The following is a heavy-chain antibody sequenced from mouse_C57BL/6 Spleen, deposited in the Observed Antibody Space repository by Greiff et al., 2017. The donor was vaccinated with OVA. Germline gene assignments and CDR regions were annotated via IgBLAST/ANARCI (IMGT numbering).Heavy chain of an antibody. CDR2: IDPSDSET. CDR3: ARSPGRPYAMDY. J-gene: IGHJ4*01. V-gene: IGHV1-52*01. CDR1: GYTFTSYW. D-gene: IGHD1-1*02. Sequence: QVQLQQPGAELVRPGSSVKLSCKASGYTFTSYWMHWVKQRPIQGLEWIGNIDPSDSETHYNQKFKDKATLTVDKSSSTAYMQLSSLTSEDSAVYYCARSPGRPYAMDYWGQGTSVTVSS.